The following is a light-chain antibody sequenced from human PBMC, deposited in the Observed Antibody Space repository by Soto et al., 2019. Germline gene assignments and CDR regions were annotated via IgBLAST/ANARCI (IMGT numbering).Light chain of an antibody. V-gene: IGKV4-1*01. Sequence: IWMAHHPVSLAVSXGERXTINXXSXQXXLFTSKNKNYLAWYQQKPGLPPKLLLSWASARDSGVPDRFSGSGSGTLFTLSISSLQAEHEAVYYCEQYYRLPLTFGGRAK. CDR2: WAS. CDR3: EQYYRLPLT. CDR1: QXXLFTSKNKNY. J-gene: IGKJ4*01.